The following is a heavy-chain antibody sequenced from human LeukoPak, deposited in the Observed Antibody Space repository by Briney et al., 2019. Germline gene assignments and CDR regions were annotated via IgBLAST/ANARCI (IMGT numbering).Heavy chain of an antibody. CDR2: IRSKAYGGTT. V-gene: IGHV3-49*03. J-gene: IGHJ4*02. CDR3: TVLRFLEWLSENY. D-gene: IGHD3-3*01. Sequence: GGSLRLSCTASGFTFGDYAMSWFRQAPGKGLEGVGFIRSKAYGGTTEYAASVKGRFTISRDDSKSIAYLQMNSLKTEDTAVYYCTVLRFLEWLSENYWGQGTLVTVSS. CDR1: GFTFGDYA.